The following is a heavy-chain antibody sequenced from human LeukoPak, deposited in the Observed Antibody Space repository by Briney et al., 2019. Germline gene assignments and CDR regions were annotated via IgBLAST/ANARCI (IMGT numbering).Heavy chain of an antibody. CDR2: ISSSSSTI. V-gene: IGHV3-48*01. J-gene: IGHJ3*02. D-gene: IGHD3-22*01. CDR3: ARAYDSSGYYYDPDAFDI. Sequence: GGSLRLSCAASGFTFGPYTMNWVRQAPGKGLEWVSYISSSSSTIYYADSVKGRFTISRDNAKNSLYLQMNSLRAEDTAVYYCARAYDSSGYYYDPDAFDIWGQGTMVTVSS. CDR1: GFTFGPYT.